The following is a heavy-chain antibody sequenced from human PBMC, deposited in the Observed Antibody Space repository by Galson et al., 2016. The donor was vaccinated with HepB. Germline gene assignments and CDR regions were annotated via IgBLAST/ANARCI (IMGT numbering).Heavy chain of an antibody. CDR1: GGSFGPYS. CDR2: ITHSGSA. D-gene: IGHD6-13*01. Sequence: SETLSLTCAAYGGSFGPYSWNWIRQPPGKGLEWIGEITHSGSANYNPSLKSRVSISADTSKNQFSLRLTSVIAADTAIYYRATGRGRAASASSGLVDWGQGTLVTVSS. CDR3: ATGRGRAASASSGLVD. J-gene: IGHJ4*02. V-gene: IGHV4-34*01.